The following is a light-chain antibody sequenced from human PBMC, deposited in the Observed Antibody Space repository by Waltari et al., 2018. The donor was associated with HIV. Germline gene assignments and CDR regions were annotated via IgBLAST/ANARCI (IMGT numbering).Light chain of an antibody. J-gene: IGLJ3*02. Sequence: QSVLTQPPSASGTPGQWATISCSGSSPNIGSRSVNWYQQLPGTAPKLLIYSDNQRPSGVPDRLSGSKSGTSASLAISGLQSEDEADYYCSTWDDSLNGRVFGGGTKLTVL. V-gene: IGLV1-44*01. CDR1: SPNIGSRS. CDR3: STWDDSLNGRV. CDR2: SDN.